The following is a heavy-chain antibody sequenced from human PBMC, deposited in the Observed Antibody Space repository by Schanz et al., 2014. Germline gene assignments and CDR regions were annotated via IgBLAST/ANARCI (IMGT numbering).Heavy chain of an antibody. CDR3: ARKMKLGVYGGKGHDSLDI. D-gene: IGHD4-17*01. J-gene: IGHJ3*02. Sequence: VQVVQSGGGLVKPGGSLRLSCAASGFTFSSYAMSWVRQAPGKGLEWVSAISGSGGSTYYADSVKGRFTISRDNSKNTLYLQMKSLRAEDTAVYYCARKMKLGVYGGKGHDSLDIWGQGTMVTVSS. CDR2: ISGSGGST. V-gene: IGHV3-23*04. CDR1: GFTFSSYA.